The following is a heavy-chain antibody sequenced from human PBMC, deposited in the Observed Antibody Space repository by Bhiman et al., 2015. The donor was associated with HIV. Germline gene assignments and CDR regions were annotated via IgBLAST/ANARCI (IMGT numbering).Heavy chain of an antibody. J-gene: IGHJ4*02. Sequence: EVQLVESGGGLVQPGGSLRLSCAASGFTFSSYWMSWVRQAPGKGLEWVANIKQDGSEKYYVDSVKGRFTISRDNAKNSLYLQMNSLRAEDTAVYYCARDVGQLVHRFEYYFDYWGQGTLVTVSS. CDR2: IKQDGSEK. V-gene: IGHV3-7*01. CDR1: GFTFSSYW. CDR3: ARDVGQLVHRFEYYFDY. D-gene: IGHD6-6*01.